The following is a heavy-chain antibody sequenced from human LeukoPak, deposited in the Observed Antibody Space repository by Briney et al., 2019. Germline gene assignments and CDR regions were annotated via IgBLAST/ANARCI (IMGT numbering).Heavy chain of an antibody. J-gene: IGHJ4*02. V-gene: IGHV3-30-3*01. Sequence: GGSLRLSCAASGFTFSTYAMHWVRQAPGKGLEWVAVISYDGSSKYYADSVKGRFTISRDNSKNTLYLQMNSLRAEDTAVYYCARDLSAVITTCPDYWGQGTLVTVSS. CDR1: GFTFSTYA. CDR2: ISYDGSSK. CDR3: ARDLSAVITTCPDY. D-gene: IGHD3-22*01.